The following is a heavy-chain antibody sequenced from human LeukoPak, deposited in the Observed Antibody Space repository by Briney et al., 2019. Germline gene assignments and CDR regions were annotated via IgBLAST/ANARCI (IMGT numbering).Heavy chain of an antibody. J-gene: IGHJ4*02. Sequence: GESLKISCKGSGYSFTSYWISWVRQMPGKGLEWRGRIDPSDSYTNYSPSFQGHVTISADKSISTAYLQWSSLRASDTAMYFCARPRGSGSYYNRPFDYWGQGTLVTVST. V-gene: IGHV5-10-1*01. D-gene: IGHD3-10*01. CDR1: GYSFTSYW. CDR2: IDPSDSYT. CDR3: ARPRGSGSYYNRPFDY.